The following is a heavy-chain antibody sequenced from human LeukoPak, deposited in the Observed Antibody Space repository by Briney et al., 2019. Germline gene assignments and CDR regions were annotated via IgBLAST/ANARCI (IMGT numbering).Heavy chain of an antibody. Sequence: PGGSLRLSCAASGFTFSSYSMNWVRQAPGKGREWVSYISSSSSTIYYADSVKGRFTISRDNAKNSLYLQMNSLRAEDTAVYYCARDSGSIDYWGQGNLVTVSS. V-gene: IGHV3-48*01. J-gene: IGHJ4*02. CDR1: GFTFSSYS. CDR3: ARDSGSIDY. D-gene: IGHD3-10*01. CDR2: ISSSSSTI.